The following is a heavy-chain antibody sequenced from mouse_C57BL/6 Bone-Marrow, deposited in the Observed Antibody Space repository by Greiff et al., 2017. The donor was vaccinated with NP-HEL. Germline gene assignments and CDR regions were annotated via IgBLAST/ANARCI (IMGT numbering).Heavy chain of an antibody. CDR3: SLRHCVSWPFAY. CDR1: GFNIKDDY. V-gene: IGHV14-4*01. Sequence: VQLKESGAELVRPGASVKLSCTASGFNIKDDYMHWVKQRPEQGLEWIGWIDPENGDTEYAAKFQGKATITADTYSNTAYLQLNSLTSEATAVVYYSLRHCVSWPFAYWGQGPLVTVSA. D-gene: IGHD2-12*01. CDR2: IDPENGDT. J-gene: IGHJ3*01.